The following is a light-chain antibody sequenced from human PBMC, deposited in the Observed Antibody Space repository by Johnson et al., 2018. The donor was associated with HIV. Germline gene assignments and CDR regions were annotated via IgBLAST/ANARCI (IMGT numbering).Light chain of an antibody. Sequence: QSVLTQPPSVSAAPGQKVTISCSGSSSNIGNNYVSWYQQLPGTAPKLLIYDNNKRPSGIPDRFSGYKSGTSATLGLTGLQTGDEADYYCGTWDFSLSARVFGTGTKVTVL. J-gene: IGLJ1*01. CDR1: SSNIGNNY. CDR3: GTWDFSLSARV. V-gene: IGLV1-51*01. CDR2: DNN.